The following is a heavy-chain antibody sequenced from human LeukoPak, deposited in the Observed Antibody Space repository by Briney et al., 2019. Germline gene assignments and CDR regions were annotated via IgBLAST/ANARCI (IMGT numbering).Heavy chain of an antibody. Sequence: GGSLRVSCAASGFTFSSYRMHWVRQVPGKGLVCVARINPGGSSITYADSVKGRFTISRDNAKTTLHLQMDSLRAEDMGVYYCARSNQADDYWGQGTLVTVSS. V-gene: IGHV3-74*01. J-gene: IGHJ4*02. D-gene: IGHD1-14*01. CDR2: INPGGSSI. CDR3: ARSNQADDY. CDR1: GFTFSSYR.